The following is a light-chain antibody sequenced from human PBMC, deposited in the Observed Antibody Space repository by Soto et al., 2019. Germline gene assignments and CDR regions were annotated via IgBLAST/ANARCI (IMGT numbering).Light chain of an antibody. CDR1: QGISTF. V-gene: IGKV1-16*01. CDR2: AAS. Sequence: DIQMTQSPSSLPASVGDRVTITCRASQGISTFLAWFQQKPGKAPKTLIYAASSLHSGVPSRFSGSGSGTDFTLTISSLQPEDFATYYCQHYDGYPQIFGQGTRLEIK. J-gene: IGKJ5*01. CDR3: QHYDGYPQI.